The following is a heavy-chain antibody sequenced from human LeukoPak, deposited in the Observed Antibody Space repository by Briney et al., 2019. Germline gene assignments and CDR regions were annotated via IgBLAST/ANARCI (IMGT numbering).Heavy chain of an antibody. D-gene: IGHD6-13*01. J-gene: IGHJ5*02. CDR1: GGSISSYY. CDR2: IYYCGST. CDR3: ARDSGIAAAGTFDP. Sequence: SETLSLTCTVSGGSISSYYWSWIRQPPGKGLEWIGYIYYCGSTNYNPSLKSRVTISVDTSKNQFSLKLSSVTAADTAVYYCARDSGIAAAGTFDPWGQGTLVTVSS. V-gene: IGHV4-59*01.